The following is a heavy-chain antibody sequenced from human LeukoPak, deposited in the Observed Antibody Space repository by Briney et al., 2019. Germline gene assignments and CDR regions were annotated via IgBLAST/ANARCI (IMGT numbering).Heavy chain of an antibody. Sequence: GGSLRLSCAASGFTFSSYAMSWVRQAPGKGLEWVSAISGSGGNTYFADSVKGRFTISRDNSKNSLYLQMNSLRAEDTAVYYCARDPSGSYPNWFDPWGQGTLVTVSS. CDR3: ARDPSGSYPNWFDP. CDR1: GFTFSSYA. CDR2: ISGSGGNT. V-gene: IGHV3-23*01. J-gene: IGHJ5*02. D-gene: IGHD3-10*01.